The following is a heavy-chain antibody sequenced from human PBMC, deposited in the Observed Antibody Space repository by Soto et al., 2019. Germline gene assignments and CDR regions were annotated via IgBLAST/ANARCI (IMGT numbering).Heavy chain of an antibody. CDR2: INPKSGGT. Sequence: GASVKVSCKSSGYTFTDHYIHWVRQAPGPGLEWMGWINPKSGGTNYAQKFQGRVTMTRDTSISTAYLDLSGLSSNDTAMYFCARWEQEDCNGGSCSRHDNSYGMDVWGQGTTVTVSS. V-gene: IGHV1-2*02. D-gene: IGHD2-15*01. CDR1: GYTFTDHY. J-gene: IGHJ6*02. CDR3: ARWEQEDCNGGSCSRHDNSYGMDV.